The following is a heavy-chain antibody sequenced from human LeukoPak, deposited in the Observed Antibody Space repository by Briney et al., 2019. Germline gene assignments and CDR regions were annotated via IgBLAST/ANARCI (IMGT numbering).Heavy chain of an antibody. V-gene: IGHV4-34*01. CDR3: AIRGYCSGGSCYGNSYYYYYYMDV. CDR2: INHSGST. D-gene: IGHD2-15*01. J-gene: IGHJ6*03. Sequence: SEILSLTCAVYGGSFSGYYWSWIRQPPGKGLEWIGEINHSGSTNYNPSLKSRVTISLDTSKNQFSLKLSSVTAADTAVYYCAIRGYCSGGSCYGNSYYYYYYMDVWGKGTTVTISS. CDR1: GGSFSGYY.